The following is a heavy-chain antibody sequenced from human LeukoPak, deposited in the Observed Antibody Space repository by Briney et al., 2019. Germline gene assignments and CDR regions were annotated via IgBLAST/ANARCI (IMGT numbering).Heavy chain of an antibody. CDR3: ATTCHSSSWYYFDY. J-gene: IGHJ4*02. D-gene: IGHD6-13*01. V-gene: IGHV3-7*01. CDR1: GFTFSSFW. Sequence: GGSLRLSCAASGFTFSSFWMSWVRQAPGKRLEWVSNIKQDGSEKYYIDSVKGRFTVSRDNAKMSLDLQMNSLRAEDTALYYCATTCHSSSWYYFDYWGRGTLVTVSS. CDR2: IKQDGSEK.